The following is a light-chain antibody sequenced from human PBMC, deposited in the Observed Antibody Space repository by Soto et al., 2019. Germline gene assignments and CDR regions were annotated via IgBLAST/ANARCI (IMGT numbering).Light chain of an antibody. CDR1: QSVSDW. CDR3: QQYNSYTWT. CDR2: DAS. V-gene: IGKV1-5*01. Sequence: DIQMTQSPSTLSASVGDRVTITCRASQSVSDWVAWYQQKPGKAPKLLLYDASSLESAVPSRFSGSGSGTEFTLTTSSLQTDDFATYYCQQYNSYTWTFGQGTKVEIK. J-gene: IGKJ1*01.